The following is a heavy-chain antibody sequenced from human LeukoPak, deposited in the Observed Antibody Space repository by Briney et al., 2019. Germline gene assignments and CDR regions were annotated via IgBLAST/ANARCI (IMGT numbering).Heavy chain of an antibody. D-gene: IGHD5-12*01. CDR3: AKGLFSAYDKYLDS. J-gene: IGHJ4*02. CDR2: ISATSSDI. Sequence: GGSLRLSCAGSGFAFESFTMTWVRQAPGKGLEWVSLISATSSDINYAESVRGRFTISRDNAKNSLFLQMDSLRVEDTAIYYCAKGLFSAYDKYLDSWGQGTVVTVSS. CDR1: GFAFESFT. V-gene: IGHV3-21*04.